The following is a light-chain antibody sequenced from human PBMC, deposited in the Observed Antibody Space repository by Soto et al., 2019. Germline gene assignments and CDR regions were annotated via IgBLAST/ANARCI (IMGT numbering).Light chain of an antibody. Sequence: QSVLTQSPSASASLGASVKLTCTLSSRHSSYAIAWHQQQPEKGPRYLMKVNSDGSHSKGDGIPDRFSGSGSGAERYLTISSLQSEDEADYYCQTWDTGIRVFGGGTKVTVL. CDR1: SRHSSYA. CDR3: QTWDTGIRV. V-gene: IGLV4-69*01. J-gene: IGLJ3*02. CDR2: VNSDGSH.